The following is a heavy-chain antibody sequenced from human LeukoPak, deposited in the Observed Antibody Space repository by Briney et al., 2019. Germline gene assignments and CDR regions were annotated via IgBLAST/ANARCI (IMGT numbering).Heavy chain of an antibody. V-gene: IGHV4-39*02. D-gene: IGHD5-18*01. J-gene: IGHJ4*02. Sequence: PSETLSLTCTVSGGSISSSGYYWGWIRQPPGKGLEWIGSIYYSGSTYYNPSLKSRVTISVDTSKNQFSLKLSSVTAADTAVYYCARDEGYSYVHNLIDYWGQGTLVTVSS. CDR3: ARDEGYSYVHNLIDY. CDR1: GGSISSSGYY. CDR2: IYYSGST.